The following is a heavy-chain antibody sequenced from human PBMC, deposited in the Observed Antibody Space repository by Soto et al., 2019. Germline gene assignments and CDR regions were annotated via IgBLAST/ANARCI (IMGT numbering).Heavy chain of an antibody. D-gene: IGHD3-3*01. V-gene: IGHV3-43*01. J-gene: IGHJ3*01. CDR1: GFTFDDYT. CDR2: ISWDGGST. Sequence: PGGSLRLSCAASGFTFDDYTMHWVRQAPGKGLEWVSLISWDGGSTYYADSVKGRFTISRDNSKNSLYLQMNSLRTEDTALYYCAKDRAPYDFWSGYHGLWGQGTMVTVSS. CDR3: AKDRAPYDFWSGYHGL.